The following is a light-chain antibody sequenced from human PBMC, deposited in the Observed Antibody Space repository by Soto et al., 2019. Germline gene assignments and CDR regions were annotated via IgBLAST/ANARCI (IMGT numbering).Light chain of an antibody. CDR2: KAS. CDR3: QQYNTYPYT. V-gene: IGKV1-5*03. Sequence: DIQMTQSPSTLSASEGDRVTITCRASQSISGWLAWYQQTPGKAPKLLIYKASTLQSGVPSRFSGSGSGTEFTLTISSLQPDDFATFYCQQYNTYPYTFGQGTKLEIK. J-gene: IGKJ2*01. CDR1: QSISGW.